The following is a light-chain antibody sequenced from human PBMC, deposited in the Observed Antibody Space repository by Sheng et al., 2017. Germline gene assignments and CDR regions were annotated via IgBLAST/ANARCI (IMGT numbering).Light chain of an antibody. J-gene: IGKJ2*01. Sequence: EIVMTQSPATLAVSPGERATLSCRASQSVSSNLAWYQQKPGQALRLLIYGASTRATGIPARFSGSGSGTEFTLTISSLQSEDFAVYYCQQYNNWPQTFGQGTKLEI. V-gene: IGKV3-15*01. CDR1: QSVSSN. CDR2: GAS. CDR3: QQYNNWPQT.